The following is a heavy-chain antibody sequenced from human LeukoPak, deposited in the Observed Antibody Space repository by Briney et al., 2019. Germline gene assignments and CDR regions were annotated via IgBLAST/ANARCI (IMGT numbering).Heavy chain of an antibody. CDR3: AKDADRGWSYFDY. Sequence: GGSLRLSCVASGFIFSNYGIHWVRQAPGKGLEWVAFIRYDGSNEYYADSVKGRFTISRDNSKNTLYMQMHSLRTEDTAVYYCAKDADRGWSYFDYWGQGTLVTVSS. V-gene: IGHV3-30*02. D-gene: IGHD6-19*01. CDR2: IRYDGSNE. J-gene: IGHJ4*02. CDR1: GFIFSNYG.